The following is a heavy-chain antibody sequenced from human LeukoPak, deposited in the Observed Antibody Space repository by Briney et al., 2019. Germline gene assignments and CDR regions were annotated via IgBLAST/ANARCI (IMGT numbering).Heavy chain of an antibody. D-gene: IGHD2-8*01. V-gene: IGHV3-7*01. Sequence: GGSLRLSCAASGFTFSSSWMTWVRQAPGKGLEWVASIREDGSQKSAVDSVRGRFTIARDNAKNSVYLQMDSLRAEDTAVYYCARGPTNGQAFDYWGQGTLVTVSS. CDR3: ARGPTNGQAFDY. J-gene: IGHJ4*02. CDR1: GFTFSSSW. CDR2: IREDGSQK.